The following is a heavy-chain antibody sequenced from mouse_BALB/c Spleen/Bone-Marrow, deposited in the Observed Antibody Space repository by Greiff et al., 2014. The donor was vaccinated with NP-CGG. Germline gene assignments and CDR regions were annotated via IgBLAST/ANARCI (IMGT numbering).Heavy chain of an antibody. D-gene: IGHD1-2*01. V-gene: IGHV14-3*02. J-gene: IGHJ2*01. CDR3: ARYYYGYYFDY. CDR1: GFNIKDTY. Sequence: EVKLQESGAELVKPGASVKLSCTASGFNIKDTYMHWVKQRPEQGLEWIGRIDPANGNTKYDPKFQGKATITADTSSNTAYLQLSSLTSEDTAVYYCARYYYGYYFDYWGQGTTLTGSS. CDR2: IDPANGNT.